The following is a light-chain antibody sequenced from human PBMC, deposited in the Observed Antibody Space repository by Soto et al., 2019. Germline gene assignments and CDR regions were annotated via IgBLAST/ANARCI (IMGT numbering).Light chain of an antibody. Sequence: IQVTQSPSSVSASVGDRVTITCRASQPISSWLAWYQQKPGQPPNLLIYSAPTLRSGVPSRFSGSESGTLFTLTITNLQPEDFATYYCQQASSFPLTFGGGTKVEVK. CDR1: QPISSW. V-gene: IGKV1-12*01. CDR3: QQASSFPLT. J-gene: IGKJ4*01. CDR2: SAP.